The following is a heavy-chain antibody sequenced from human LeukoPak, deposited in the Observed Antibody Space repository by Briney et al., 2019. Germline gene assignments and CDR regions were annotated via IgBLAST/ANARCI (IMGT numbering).Heavy chain of an antibody. Sequence: SETLSLTCTVSGVSIRSGSYYWSWIRQPAGKGLEWIGRIYTSGSTNYNPSLKSRVTISVDTSKNQFSLKLSSVTAADTAVYYCAREHYWGQGTLVTVSS. CDR1: GVSIRSGSYY. J-gene: IGHJ4*02. V-gene: IGHV4-61*02. CDR3: AREHY. CDR2: IYTSGST.